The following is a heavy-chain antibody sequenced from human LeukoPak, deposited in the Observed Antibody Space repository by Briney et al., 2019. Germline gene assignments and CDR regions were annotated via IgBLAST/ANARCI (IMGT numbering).Heavy chain of an antibody. CDR3: ARGQAAAGNRRIDY. V-gene: IGHV4-34*01. CDR1: GGSFSGYY. Sequence: AETLSLTCAVYGGSFSGYYWSWIRQPPGKGLEWIGEINHSGSTNYNPPLKSRVTISVDTSKNQFSLKLSSVTAADTAVYYCARGQAAAGNRRIDYWGQGTLPTVSA. D-gene: IGHD6-13*01. J-gene: IGHJ4*02. CDR2: INHSGST.